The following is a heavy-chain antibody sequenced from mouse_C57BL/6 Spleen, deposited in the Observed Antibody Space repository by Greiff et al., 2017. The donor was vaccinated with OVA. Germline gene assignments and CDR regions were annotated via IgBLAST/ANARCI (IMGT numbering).Heavy chain of an antibody. CDR2: IDPTSGGT. Sequence: VQLQQPGAELVKPGASVKLSCKASGYTFTSYWMHWVKQRPGRGLEWIGRIDPTSGGTKYNEKFKSKATMTVDKTSSTAYMQLSSLTSEDTAVYYCARGFYDGYSVGYWGQGTTLTVSS. V-gene: IGHV1-72*01. CDR1: GYTFTSYW. D-gene: IGHD2-3*01. J-gene: IGHJ2*01. CDR3: ARGFYDGYSVGY.